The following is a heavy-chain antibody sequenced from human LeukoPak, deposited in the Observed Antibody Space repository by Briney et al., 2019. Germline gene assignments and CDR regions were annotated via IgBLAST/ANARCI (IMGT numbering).Heavy chain of an antibody. J-gene: IGHJ4*02. CDR3: TRDQSGSGFNSDY. V-gene: IGHV3-11*05. D-gene: IGHD5-24*01. Sequence: KPGGSLRLSCAASGFTFSDYYMSWIRQAPGKGLEWVSYISSGSRYIDYADSVEGRFTISRDNAKNSVYLQMISLRAEDTAVYYCTRDQSGSGFNSDYWGQGTLVTVSS. CDR2: ISSGSRYI. CDR1: GFTFSDYY.